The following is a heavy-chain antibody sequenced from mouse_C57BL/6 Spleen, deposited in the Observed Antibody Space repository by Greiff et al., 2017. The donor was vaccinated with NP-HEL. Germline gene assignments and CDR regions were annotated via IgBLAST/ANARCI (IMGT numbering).Heavy chain of an antibody. CDR1: GYSITSGYY. D-gene: IGHD2-5*01. CDR2: ISYDGSN. CDR3: AVYYSNFTFDY. J-gene: IGHJ2*01. Sequence: ESGPGLVKPSQSLSLTCSVTGYSITSGYYWNWIRQFPGNKLEWMGYISYDGSNNYNPSLKNRISITRDTSKNQFFLKLNSVTTEDTATYYCAVYYSNFTFDYWGQGTTLTVSS. V-gene: IGHV3-6*01.